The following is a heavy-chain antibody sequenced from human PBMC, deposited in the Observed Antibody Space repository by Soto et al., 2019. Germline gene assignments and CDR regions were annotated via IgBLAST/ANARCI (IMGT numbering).Heavy chain of an antibody. V-gene: IGHV4-34*01. CDR2: INHSGST. CDR3: ASDQAGYDYGDPERGAFDY. D-gene: IGHD4-17*01. J-gene: IGHJ4*02. CDR1: GGSFSGYY. Sequence: SETLSLTCAVYGGSFSGYYWSWIRQPPGKGLEWIGEINHSGSTNYNPSLKSRVTISVDTSKNQFSLKLSSVTAADTAVYYCASDQAGYDYGDPERGAFDYWGQGTLVTVSS.